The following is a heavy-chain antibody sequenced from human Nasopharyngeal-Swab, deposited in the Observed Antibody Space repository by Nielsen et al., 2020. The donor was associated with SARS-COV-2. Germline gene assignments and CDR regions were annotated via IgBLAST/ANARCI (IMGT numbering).Heavy chain of an antibody. CDR2: INWNGGST. CDR3: VRDSGSYLGIDY. J-gene: IGHJ4*02. D-gene: IGHD1-26*01. V-gene: IGHV3-20*04. Sequence: GGSLRLSCAASGFTFDDYGMSWVRQAPGKGLEWVSGINWNGGSTGYADSVKGRFTISRDNAKNSLYLQMNSLRAEDTAVYYCVRDSGSYLGIDYWGQGTLVTVSS. CDR1: GFTFDDYG.